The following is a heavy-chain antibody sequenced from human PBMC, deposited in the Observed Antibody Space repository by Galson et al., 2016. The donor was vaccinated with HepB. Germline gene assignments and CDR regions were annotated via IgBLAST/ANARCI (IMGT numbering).Heavy chain of an antibody. J-gene: IGHJ4*02. V-gene: IGHV1-69*06. D-gene: IGHD6-19*01. CDR3: AKVLGRGWFESHLVFDS. Sequence: SVKVSCKASGGTLSSNAISWVRQAPGQGLEWMGGIIPIFGTGKYAQQFQGRVTITADKSTSTAYMELSSLRSEDTAVYYCAKVLGRGWFESHLVFDSWGQGTLVTVSS. CDR1: GGTLSSNA. CDR2: IIPIFGTG.